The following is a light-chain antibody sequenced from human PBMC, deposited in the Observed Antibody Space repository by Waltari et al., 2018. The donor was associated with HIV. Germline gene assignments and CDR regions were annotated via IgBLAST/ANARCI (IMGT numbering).Light chain of an antibody. CDR1: TSDVGVYNY. CDR2: GVS. V-gene: IGLV2-14*01. J-gene: IGLJ1*01. CDR3: SSFSSSSTPYV. Sequence: QSGLTQPASVSGSPGQPLTISCTGTTSDVGVYNYVSWYQQHPDKAPKHIIYGVSNRPAGVSNRFSGSKSGNTASLTISGLQPEDETDYYSSSFSSSSTPYVFGTGTKVTVL.